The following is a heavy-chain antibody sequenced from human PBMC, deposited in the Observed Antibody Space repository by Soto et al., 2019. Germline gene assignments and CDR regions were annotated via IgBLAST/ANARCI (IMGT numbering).Heavy chain of an antibody. CDR1: GGSISSGDYY. CDR3: ARGLSGAVNFDY. J-gene: IGHJ4*02. D-gene: IGHD3-10*02. CDR2: IYYSGNT. Sequence: LSLTCTVSGGSISSGDYYWSWIRQHPGKGLEWIGYIYYSGNTYYNPSLKSRVIISLDTSKNQFSLKLSSVIAADTAVYYCARGLSGAVNFDYWGQGTLVTVSS. V-gene: IGHV4-31*03.